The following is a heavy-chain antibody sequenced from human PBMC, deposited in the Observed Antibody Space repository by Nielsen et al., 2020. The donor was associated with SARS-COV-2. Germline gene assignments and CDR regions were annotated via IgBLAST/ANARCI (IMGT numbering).Heavy chain of an antibody. J-gene: IGHJ6*02. CDR2: IYYSGST. CDR3: ARHGGGMAAHYYYGMDV. Sequence: SETLSLTCTVSGGSISSSSYYWGWIRQPPGKGLEWIGSIYYSGSTYYNPSLKSRVTISVDTPKNQFSLKLSSVTAADTAVYYCARHGGGMAAHYYYGMDVWGQGTTVTVSS. V-gene: IGHV4-39*01. CDR1: GGSISSSSYY. D-gene: IGHD5-24*01.